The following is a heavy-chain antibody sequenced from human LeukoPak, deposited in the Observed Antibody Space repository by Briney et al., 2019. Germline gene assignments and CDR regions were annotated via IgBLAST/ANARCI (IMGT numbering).Heavy chain of an antibody. CDR3: ARGGYSSRRDYFGY. J-gene: IGHJ4*02. V-gene: IGHV3-7*01. D-gene: IGHD6-13*01. CDR2: IKQDGSEK. CDR1: GFTVSSNY. Sequence: GGSLRLSCAASGFTVSSNYMSWVRQAPGKGLEWVANIKQDGSEKYYVDSVKGRFTISRDNAKNSLYLQMNSLRAEDTAVYYCARGGYSSRRDYFGYWGQGTLVTVSS.